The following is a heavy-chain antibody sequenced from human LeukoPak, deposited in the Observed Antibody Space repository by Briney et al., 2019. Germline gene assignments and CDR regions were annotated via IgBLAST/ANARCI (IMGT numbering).Heavy chain of an antibody. CDR1: GDSISIYH. CDR2: VYYDGTT. J-gene: IGHJ4*02. Sequence: SETLSLTCTVSGDSISIYHWTWIRQSPGRRLEWIGYVYYDGTTRYNPSLKSRVTISLDTSNNQFSLKLSSVTAADTAIYYCATYTRHCSGGTCYSIDYWGQGTLVTVSS. D-gene: IGHD2-15*01. V-gene: IGHV4-59*08. CDR3: ATYTRHCSGGTCYSIDY.